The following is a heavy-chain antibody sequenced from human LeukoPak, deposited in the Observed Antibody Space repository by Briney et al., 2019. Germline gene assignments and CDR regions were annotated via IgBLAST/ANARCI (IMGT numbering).Heavy chain of an antibody. CDR3: ARDYRADFGVVNHFDY. J-gene: IGHJ4*02. D-gene: IGHD3-3*01. CDR1: GFTFSSYW. V-gene: IGHV3-7*01. CDR2: IKQDGSEK. Sequence: GGSLRLSCAASGFTFSSYWMSWVRQAPGKGLEWVANIKQDGSEKYYVDSVKGRFTISRDNAKNSLYLQMNSLRAEDTAVYYCARDYRADFGVVNHFDYWGQGTLVTVSS.